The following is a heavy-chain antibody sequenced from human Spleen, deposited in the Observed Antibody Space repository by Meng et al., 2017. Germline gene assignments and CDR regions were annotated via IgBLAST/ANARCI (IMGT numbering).Heavy chain of an antibody. Sequence: ASVKVSCKASGGTFSSYAISWVRLAPGQGLEWMGWISPDSGDTNYAQKLQGRVTMTTDTSTSTAYMELRSLRSDDTALYFCARDDPFSSSWFAFDIWGQGTLVTVSS. J-gene: IGHJ3*02. D-gene: IGHD6-13*01. CDR1: GGTFSSYA. V-gene: IGHV1-18*01. CDR2: ISPDSGDT. CDR3: ARDDPFSSSWFAFDI.